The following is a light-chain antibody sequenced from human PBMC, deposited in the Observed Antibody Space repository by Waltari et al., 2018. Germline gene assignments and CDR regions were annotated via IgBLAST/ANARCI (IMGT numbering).Light chain of an antibody. CDR1: SSNIGSNY. Sequence: QSVLTQPPSASGTPGQRVTISCSGSSSNIGSNYVYWYQQLPGTAPKLLIYRNNQLPSGVPDRFSGSKSGTSASLAISGLRSEDEADYYCAAWDDSLSAGVFGGGTKLTVL. CDR3: AAWDDSLSAGV. V-gene: IGLV1-47*01. J-gene: IGLJ3*02. CDR2: RNN.